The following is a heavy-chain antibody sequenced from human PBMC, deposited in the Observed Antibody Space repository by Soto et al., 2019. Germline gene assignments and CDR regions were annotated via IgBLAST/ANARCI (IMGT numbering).Heavy chain of an antibody. CDR1: GYTFTSYG. J-gene: IGHJ6*02. CDR2: ISAYNGNT. D-gene: IGHD6-6*01. Sequence: ASVKVSCKASGYTFTSYGISWVRQAPRQGLEWMGWISAYNGNTNYAQKLQGRVTMTTDTSTSTAYMELRSLRSDDTAVYYCARDEGIAARRGKYYYYGMDVWGQGTTVTVSS. CDR3: ARDEGIAARRGKYYYYGMDV. V-gene: IGHV1-18*04.